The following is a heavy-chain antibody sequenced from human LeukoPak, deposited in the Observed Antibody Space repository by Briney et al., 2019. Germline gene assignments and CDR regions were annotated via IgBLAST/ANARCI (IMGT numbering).Heavy chain of an antibody. CDR3: ARGEAFCDY. J-gene: IGHJ4*02. CDR1: GFAFSRYW. CDR2: IKEDGNKK. Sequence: GGSLRLSCAASGFAFSRYWMTWVRQAPGKGLEWVANIKEDGNKKYYVDSVKGRFTISRDNAKNSLYLEMNSLRPEDTAVYFCARGEAFCDYWGQGARVTVSS. V-gene: IGHV3-7*05.